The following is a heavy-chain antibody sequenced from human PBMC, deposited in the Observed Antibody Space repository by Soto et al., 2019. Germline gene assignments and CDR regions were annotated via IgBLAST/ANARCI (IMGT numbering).Heavy chain of an antibody. CDR1: GGSISSGGYY. D-gene: IGHD2-21*02. J-gene: IGHJ6*02. V-gene: IGHV4-31*03. Sequence: QVQLQESGPGLVKPSQTLSLTCTVSGGSISSGGYYWSWLRQHPGKGLEWFGYIYYSGSNYYNPSIKRRVTLSVDTSKNQFSLKLSSVTAADTAVYYCARVCGGDCHYGMDVWGQGTTVTVSS. CDR2: IYYSGSN. CDR3: ARVCGGDCHYGMDV.